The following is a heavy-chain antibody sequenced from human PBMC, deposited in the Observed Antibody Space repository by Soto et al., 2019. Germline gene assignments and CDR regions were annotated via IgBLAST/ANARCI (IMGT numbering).Heavy chain of an antibody. CDR3: ARVVPGAEAWFGP. J-gene: IGHJ5*02. Sequence: ASVKVSRKTSVYNFSNYGITWVRQAPGQPLEWLGWISLYSDGTNYAQKFQGRVSMTTDTSTTTAYMELRSLRSDDTAVYYCARVVPGAEAWFGPWGQGTLVTVSS. CDR2: ISLYSDGT. D-gene: IGHD2-2*01. V-gene: IGHV1-18*01. CDR1: VYNFSNYG.